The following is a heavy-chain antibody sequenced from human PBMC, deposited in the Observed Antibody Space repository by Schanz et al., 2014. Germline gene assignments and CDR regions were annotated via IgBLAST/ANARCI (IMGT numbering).Heavy chain of an antibody. D-gene: IGHD3-10*01. V-gene: IGHV3-23*04. Sequence: VQLVESGGGLVQPGGSLRLSCAASGFTFSSYAMSWVRQAPGKGLEWVSGFDAHDGRAYYADSAKGRFTISRDNSKSTLYVEMNSLRAEDTAVYYCAKGRFGELSAFDIWGQGTMVTVSS. J-gene: IGHJ3*02. CDR2: FDAHDGRA. CDR3: AKGRFGELSAFDI. CDR1: GFTFSSYA.